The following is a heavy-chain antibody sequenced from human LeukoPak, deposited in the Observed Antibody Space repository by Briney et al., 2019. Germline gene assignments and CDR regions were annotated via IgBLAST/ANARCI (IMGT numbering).Heavy chain of an antibody. D-gene: IGHD3-10*01. CDR2: ISGSGGST. Sequence: GGSLRLSCAASGFTFSSYAMSWVRQAPGKGLEWGSAISGSGGSTYYADSVKGRFTISRDNSKNTLYLQMNSLRAEDTAVYYCAKDLGYYYGSGSYLDYWGQGTLVTVSS. CDR1: GFTFSSYA. V-gene: IGHV3-23*01. CDR3: AKDLGYYYGSGSYLDY. J-gene: IGHJ4*02.